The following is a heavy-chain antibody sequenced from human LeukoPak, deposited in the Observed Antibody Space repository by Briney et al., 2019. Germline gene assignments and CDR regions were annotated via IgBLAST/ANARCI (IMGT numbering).Heavy chain of an antibody. CDR2: IRGSGDST. Sequence: GGSLRLSCAASGFTFSSYAMTWVRQAPGKGLEWVSAIRGSGDSTYYADSVKGRFTISRDNSKNTLYLQMNSLGAEDTAVYYCAKDYYYGSGSYWGAFDIWGQGTMVTVSS. CDR3: AKDYYYGSGSYWGAFDI. D-gene: IGHD3-10*01. CDR1: GFTFSSYA. J-gene: IGHJ3*02. V-gene: IGHV3-23*01.